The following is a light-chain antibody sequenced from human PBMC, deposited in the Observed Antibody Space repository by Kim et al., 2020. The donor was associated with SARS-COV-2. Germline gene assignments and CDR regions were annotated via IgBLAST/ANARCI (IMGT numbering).Light chain of an antibody. V-gene: IGKV3-11*01. CDR3: QQRYNWPLT. Sequence: LAPGERATLSCRASQSVGNSLAWFQQKPGQAPRLLIFETSNRATGIPARFSGSGSGTAFTLTISSLEPEDFAFYYCQQRYNWPLTFGGGTKVDIK. CDR2: ETS. CDR1: QSVGNS. J-gene: IGKJ4*01.